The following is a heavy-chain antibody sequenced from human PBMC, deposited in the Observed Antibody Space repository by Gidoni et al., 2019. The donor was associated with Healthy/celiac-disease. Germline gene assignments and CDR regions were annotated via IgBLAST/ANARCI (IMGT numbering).Heavy chain of an antibody. Sequence: QLQLQESGPGLVKPSETLSLTCTVSGGSISSSSYYWGWIRQPPGKGLEWIGSIYYSGSTYYNPSLKSRVTISVDTSKNQFSLKLSSVTAADTAVYYCARYYYDSSGYYYLEDAFDIWGQGTMVTVSS. J-gene: IGHJ3*02. CDR1: GGSISSSSYY. V-gene: IGHV4-39*01. D-gene: IGHD3-22*01. CDR3: ARYYYDSSGYYYLEDAFDI. CDR2: IYYSGST.